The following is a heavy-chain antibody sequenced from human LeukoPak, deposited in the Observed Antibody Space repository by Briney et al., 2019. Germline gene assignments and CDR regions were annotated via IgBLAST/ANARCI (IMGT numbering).Heavy chain of an antibody. CDR2: IIPILGIA. J-gene: IGHJ4*02. Sequence: SVKVSCKASGGTFSSYAISWVRQAPGQGLEWMGRIIPILGIANYAQKFQGRVTITADKSTSTAYMELSSLRSEDTAVYYCAVAAAGGPFDYWGQGTLVTVSS. D-gene: IGHD6-13*01. CDR3: AVAAAGGPFDY. V-gene: IGHV1-69*04. CDR1: GGTFSSYA.